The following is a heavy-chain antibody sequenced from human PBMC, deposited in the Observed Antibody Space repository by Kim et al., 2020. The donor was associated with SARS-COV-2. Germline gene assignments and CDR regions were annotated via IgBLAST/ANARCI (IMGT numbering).Heavy chain of an antibody. CDR3: AKGGHSLGWLFDAFDI. V-gene: IGHV3-30*18. Sequence: GGSLRLSCAASGFTFSSYGMHWVRQAPGKGLEWVAVISYDGSNKYYADSVKGRFTISRDNSKNTLYLQMNSLRAEDTAVYYCAKGGHSLGWLFDAFDIWGQGTMVTVSS. CDR1: GFTFSSYG. J-gene: IGHJ3*02. CDR2: ISYDGSNK. D-gene: IGHD3-3*01.